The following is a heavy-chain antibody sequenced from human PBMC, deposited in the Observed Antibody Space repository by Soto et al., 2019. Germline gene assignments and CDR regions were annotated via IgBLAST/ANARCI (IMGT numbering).Heavy chain of an antibody. V-gene: IGHV1-24*01. CDR1: VYTLTELS. CDR3: AAIRLLHDEVEGYY. Sequence: ASVKVSCKVSVYTLTELSIQWVRQAPGKGLEWMGGFDPEDGETIYAQKFHGRVTMTEDTSTDTAYMELSSLRSEDTAVYYCAAIRLLHDEVEGYYWGQGTPVTVSS. D-gene: IGHD1-26*01. CDR2: FDPEDGET. J-gene: IGHJ4*02.